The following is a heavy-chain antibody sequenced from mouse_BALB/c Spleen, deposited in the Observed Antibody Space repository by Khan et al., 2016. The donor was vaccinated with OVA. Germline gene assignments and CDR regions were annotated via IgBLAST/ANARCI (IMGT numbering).Heavy chain of an antibody. CDR2: INPSTGYT. Sequence: LPPPGAAPAKPGASVKMSCKASGYTFTSYWMHWVKQRPGQGLEWIGYINPSTGYTEYNQRFKDKATLTADKSSSTAYMQLSSLTSEESAVYYCANHGSSSAWLTYWGQGTLVTVSA. CDR1: GYTFTSYW. CDR3: ANHGSSSAWLTY. J-gene: IGHJ3*01. V-gene: IGHV1-7*01. D-gene: IGHD1-1*01.